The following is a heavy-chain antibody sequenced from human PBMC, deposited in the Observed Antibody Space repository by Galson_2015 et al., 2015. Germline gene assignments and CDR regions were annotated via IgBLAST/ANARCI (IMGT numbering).Heavy chain of an antibody. Sequence: QSGAEVTKPGASVQVSCTAYGYTFTSYGISWVRQAPGQGLEWMGWISAYNGNTNYAQKLQGRVTMTTDTSTSTAYMELRSLRSDDTAVYYCARVPPENYYDSSKGAFDIWGQGTMVTVSS. CDR2: ISAYNGNT. J-gene: IGHJ3*02. CDR3: ARVPPENYYDSSKGAFDI. CDR1: GYTFTSYG. D-gene: IGHD3-22*01. V-gene: IGHV1-18*01.